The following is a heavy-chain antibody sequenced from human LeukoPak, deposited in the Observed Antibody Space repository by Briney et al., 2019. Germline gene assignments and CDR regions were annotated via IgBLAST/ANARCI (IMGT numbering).Heavy chain of an antibody. CDR2: ISYDGKT. CDR1: GASINIYG. V-gene: IGHV4-59*01. CDR3: TKGYYEPFDY. D-gene: IGHD3-22*01. Sequence: PSETLSLTCNVSGASINIYGCNWIRQPPGKGLEWIGYISYDGKTNYNPSLKSRLTLSVDTSKNQFSLNLNSVTAADTARYYCTKGYYEPFDYWGQGTLVTVTS. J-gene: IGHJ4*02.